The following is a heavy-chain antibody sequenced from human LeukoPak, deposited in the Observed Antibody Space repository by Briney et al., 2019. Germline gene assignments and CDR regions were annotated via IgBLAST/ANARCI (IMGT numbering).Heavy chain of an antibody. CDR1: GFTFSSYG. CDR3: AKDVTPIVVVTAPFDY. J-gene: IGHJ4*02. V-gene: IGHV3-30*02. D-gene: IGHD2-21*02. CDR2: IRYDGSNK. Sequence: GGSLRLSCAASGFTFSSYGVHWVRQAPGKGLEWVAFIRYDGSNKYYADSVKGRFTISRDNSKNTLYLQMNSLRAEDTAVYYCAKDVTPIVVVTAPFDYWGQGTLVTVSS.